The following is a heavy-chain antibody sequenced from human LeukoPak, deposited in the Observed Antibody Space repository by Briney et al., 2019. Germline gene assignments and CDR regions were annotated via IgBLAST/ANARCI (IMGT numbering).Heavy chain of an antibody. CDR3: ARADSSGWYVEARADY. J-gene: IGHJ4*02. D-gene: IGHD6-19*01. CDR1: GYTFTSYA. CDR2: INTNTGNP. V-gene: IGHV7-4-1*02. Sequence: ASVKVSCKASGYTFTSYAMNWVQQAPGQGLEWMGWINTNTGNPTYAQGFTGRFVFSLDTSVSTAYLQISSLKAEDTAVYYCARADSSGWYVEARADYWGQGTLVTVSS.